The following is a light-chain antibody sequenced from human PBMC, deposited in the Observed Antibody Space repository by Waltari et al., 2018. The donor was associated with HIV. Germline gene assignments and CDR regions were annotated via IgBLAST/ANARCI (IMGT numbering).Light chain of an antibody. J-gene: IGLJ2*01. Sequence: QSALTQPPSASGSPGQSVTISCTGPSSDIGAYNTVSWFQQHPGKAPKLMIFDVSKRPSGVPDRFSGSKSGNTASLTVSGLQAEDEADYYCASHAGSKDVFGGGTKLTVL. CDR1: SSDIGAYNT. CDR2: DVS. V-gene: IGLV2-8*01. CDR3: ASHAGSKDV.